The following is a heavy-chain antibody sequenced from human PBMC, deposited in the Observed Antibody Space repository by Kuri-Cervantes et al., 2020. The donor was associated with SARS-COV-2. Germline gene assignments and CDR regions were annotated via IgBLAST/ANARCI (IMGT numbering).Heavy chain of an antibody. CDR2: IIPFFGTP. V-gene: IGHV1-69*13. Sequence: SGKVSCKASGGTLSTYGFTLVRQAPGQGLECMGGIIPFFGTPNYAPKFEGRVTITADESTSTAYMELSSLRSEDTAVYYCARSTWGTSVYYYYYYMDVWGKGTTVTVSS. CDR3: ARSTWGTSVYYYYYYMDV. J-gene: IGHJ6*03. CDR1: GGTLSTYG. D-gene: IGHD2-2*01.